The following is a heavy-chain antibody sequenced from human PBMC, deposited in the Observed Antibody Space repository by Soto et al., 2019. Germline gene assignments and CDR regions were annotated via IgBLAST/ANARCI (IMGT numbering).Heavy chain of an antibody. Sequence: EVQLVESGGTLVQPGGSLRLSCAASGFDASVNYMTWVRQAPVKGLEWVSAINSGGNTFYADSVKGRFTISRDNSKNTLYPQMNSLRVEDTAMYYCVRENYYYGMDVWGHGTAVTVSS. CDR1: GFDASVNY. J-gene: IGHJ6*02. CDR3: VRENYYYGMDV. CDR2: INSGGNT. V-gene: IGHV3-66*01.